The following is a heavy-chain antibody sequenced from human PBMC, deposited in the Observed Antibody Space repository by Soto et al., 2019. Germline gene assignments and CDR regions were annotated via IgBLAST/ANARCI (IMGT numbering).Heavy chain of an antibody. CDR2: ISSSGSTI. J-gene: IGHJ5*02. D-gene: IGHD2-2*01. CDR1: GFTSSSYE. CDR3: ARAGGRGYCSSTSRRNWFDP. Sequence: PGGSLRLSCAASGFTSSSYEMNWVRQAPGKGLEWVSYISSSGSTIYYADSVKGRFTISRDNSKNTLYLQMNSLRAEDTAVYYCARAGGRGYCSSTSRRNWFDPWGQGTLVTVSS. V-gene: IGHV3-48*03.